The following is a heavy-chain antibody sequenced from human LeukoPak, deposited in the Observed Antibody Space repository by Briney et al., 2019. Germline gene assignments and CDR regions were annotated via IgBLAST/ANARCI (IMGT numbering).Heavy chain of an antibody. Sequence: SETLSLTCTVSGGSISSSNYYWAWIRRPPGKGLEWIGSIYYSGSTNYNPSLKSRVTISVDTSKNQFSLKLGSVTAADTAVYYCARRGGSGRSFDIWGQGTMVTVSS. D-gene: IGHD3-10*01. CDR2: IYYSGST. V-gene: IGHV4-39*01. J-gene: IGHJ3*02. CDR3: ARRGGSGRSFDI. CDR1: GGSISSSNYY.